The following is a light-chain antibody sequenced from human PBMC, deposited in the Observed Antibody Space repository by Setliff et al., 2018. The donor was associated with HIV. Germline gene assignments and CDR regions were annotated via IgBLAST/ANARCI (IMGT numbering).Light chain of an antibody. CDR1: SGSIASNY. Sequence: NFMLTQPHSVSESPGKTVTISCTRSSGSIASNYVQWYQQRPGSSPTTVIYEDNQRPSGVPDRFSGSIDSSSNSASLTISGLKTEHEADYYCQSYDSSNQEVFGTGTKVTVL. J-gene: IGLJ1*01. V-gene: IGLV6-57*01. CDR2: EDN. CDR3: QSYDSSNQEV.